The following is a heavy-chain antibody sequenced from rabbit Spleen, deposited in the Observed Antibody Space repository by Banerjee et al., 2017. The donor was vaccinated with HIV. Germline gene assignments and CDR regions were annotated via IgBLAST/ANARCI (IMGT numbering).Heavy chain of an antibody. CDR1: GFDFRSGYD. J-gene: IGHJ6*01. Sequence: QSLEESGGDLVKPGASLTLTCKASGFDFRSGYDMSWVRQAPGKGLEWIGRIRFGDGSIWYASWAKGRLTISKTSSTTVTLQMTSLTAADTATYFCARMDVDSADYTMWGPGTLVTVS. CDR2: IRFGDGSI. D-gene: IGHD1-1*01. V-gene: IGHV1S40*01. CDR3: ARMDVDSADYTM.